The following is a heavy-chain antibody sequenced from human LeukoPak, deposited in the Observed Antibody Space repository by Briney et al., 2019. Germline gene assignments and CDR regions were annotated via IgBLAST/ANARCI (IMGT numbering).Heavy chain of an antibody. CDR3: ARDLITMVRGSPDDAFDI. D-gene: IGHD3-10*01. CDR2: IYHSGST. Sequence: SETLSLTCAVSGGSISSSNWWSWVRQPPGKGLEWIGEIYHSGSTNYNPSLKSRVTISVDTSKNQFSLKLSSVTAADTAVYYCARDLITMVRGSPDDAFDIWGQGTMVTVSS. J-gene: IGHJ3*02. V-gene: IGHV4-4*02. CDR1: GGSISSSNW.